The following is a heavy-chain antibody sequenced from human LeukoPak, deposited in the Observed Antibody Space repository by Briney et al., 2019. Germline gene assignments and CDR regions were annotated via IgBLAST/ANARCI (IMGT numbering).Heavy chain of an antibody. D-gene: IGHD1-14*01. CDR1: GGSISSYY. Sequence: SVTLSLTCTVSGGSISSYYWSWIRPPPGKGLEWIGYIYYSGSTNYNPSLKSRVTISVDTSKNQFYLKLSYVTAAITAVYCCARCRRLFVKSTGMDVWGQGTTVIVTS. CDR3: ARCRRLFVKSTGMDV. J-gene: IGHJ6*01. V-gene: IGHV4-59*01. CDR2: IYYSGST.